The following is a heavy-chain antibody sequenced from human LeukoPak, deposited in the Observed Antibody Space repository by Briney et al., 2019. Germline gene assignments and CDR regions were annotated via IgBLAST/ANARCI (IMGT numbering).Heavy chain of an antibody. J-gene: IGHJ4*02. CDR2: ISGHGNRT. D-gene: IGHD1-20*01. V-gene: IGHV3-23*01. CDR3: AITAPARGN. CDR1: GFTFRTYA. Sequence: PGGSLRLSCAASGFTFRTYAMVWVRQAPGKGLEWLSAISGHGNRTYYADSVRGRFTISRDNSMNTLSLQMNTLRAEDTAVYYCAITAPARGNWGQGTLVTVSS.